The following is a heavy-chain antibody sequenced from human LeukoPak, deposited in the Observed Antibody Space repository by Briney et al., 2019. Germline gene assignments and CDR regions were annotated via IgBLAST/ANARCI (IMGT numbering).Heavy chain of an antibody. CDR1: GFTFSSYW. J-gene: IGHJ4*02. CDR2: INTNGSST. D-gene: IGHD4-17*01. CDR3: ARESATVTTAEFFDY. V-gene: IGHV3-74*01. Sequence: GESLRLSCAASGFTFSSYWMHWVRQAPGKGLVWVSRINTNGSSTTYADSVKGRFTISRDNAKNTLYLQMNSLRAEDTAVYYCARESATVTTAEFFDYWGQGTLVTVSS.